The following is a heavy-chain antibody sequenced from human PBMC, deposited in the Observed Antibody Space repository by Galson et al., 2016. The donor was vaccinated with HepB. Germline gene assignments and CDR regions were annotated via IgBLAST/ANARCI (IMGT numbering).Heavy chain of an antibody. J-gene: IGHJ4*02. Sequence: SLRLSCAASGFRFSGYAMHWVRQAPGKGLEWVAVISYDGSKKYYADSVKGRFTISRDNSKNTLYLQMNSLSAEDTAVYYCARDGDVPSDYYDSSGRGYFDYWGQGTLVSVSS. V-gene: IGHV3-30*04. CDR1: GFRFSGYA. CDR3: ARDGDVPSDYYDSSGRGYFDY. D-gene: IGHD3-22*01. CDR2: ISYDGSKK.